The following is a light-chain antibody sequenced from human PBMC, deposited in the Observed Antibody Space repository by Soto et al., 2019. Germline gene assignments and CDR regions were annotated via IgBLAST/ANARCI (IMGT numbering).Light chain of an antibody. J-gene: IGLJ1*01. V-gene: IGLV2-14*03. CDR2: DVS. CDR3: SSYTSSSTLSTYV. Sequence: LTQPASVSGSPGQSITISCTGTSSDVGGYNYVSWYQHHPGKAPKLMIYDVSNRPSGVSDRFSGSKSGNTASLIISGLQAEDEADYYCSSYTSSSTLSTYVFGTGTKVTVL. CDR1: SSDVGGYNY.